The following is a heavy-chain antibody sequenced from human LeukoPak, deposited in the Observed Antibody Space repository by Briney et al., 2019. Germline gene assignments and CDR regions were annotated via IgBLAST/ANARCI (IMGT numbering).Heavy chain of an antibody. CDR3: ARDLSQYSSSWGDY. CDR2: INPNSGGT. Sequence: ASLKVSCKASGYTFTGYYMHWGRPAPGQGLEWMGWINPNSGGTNYAQKFQGRVTMTRDTSISTAYMELSRLRSDDTAVYYCARDLSQYSSSWGDYWGQGTLVTVSS. J-gene: IGHJ4*02. CDR1: GYTFTGYY. V-gene: IGHV1-2*02. D-gene: IGHD6-13*01.